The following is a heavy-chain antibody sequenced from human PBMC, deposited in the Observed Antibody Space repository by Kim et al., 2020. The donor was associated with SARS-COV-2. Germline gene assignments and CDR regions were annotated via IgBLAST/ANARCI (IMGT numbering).Heavy chain of an antibody. V-gene: IGHV4-34*01. CDR1: GGSFSGYY. J-gene: IGHJ4*02. Sequence: SETLSLTCAVYGGSFSGYYWSWIRQPPGKGLEWIGEINHSGSTNYNPSLKSRVTISVDTSKNQFSLKLSSVTAADTAVYYCARGLISEQLVRTVEYGYSSGWYMGYFDYWGQGTLVTVSS. CDR2: INHSGST. D-gene: IGHD6-19*01. CDR3: ARGLISEQLVRTVEYGYSSGWYMGYFDY.